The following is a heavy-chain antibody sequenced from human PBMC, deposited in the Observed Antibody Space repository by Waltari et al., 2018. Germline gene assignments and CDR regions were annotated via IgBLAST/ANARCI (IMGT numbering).Heavy chain of an antibody. Sequence: EVQLEQSGAEVKKPGESLKISCKGSGYRFTSYWIAWVRQKPGKGLEWMGIIYHDDSDTRYSPSLQGQVNISVDKSINTSDLQWTSLKASDTAIYYCAKHPKYFNGGHWFDPWGQGTLVTVS. CDR1: GYRFTSYW. D-gene: IGHD3-10*01. CDR3: AKHPKYFNGGHWFDP. CDR2: IYHDDSDT. J-gene: IGHJ5*02. V-gene: IGHV5-51*01.